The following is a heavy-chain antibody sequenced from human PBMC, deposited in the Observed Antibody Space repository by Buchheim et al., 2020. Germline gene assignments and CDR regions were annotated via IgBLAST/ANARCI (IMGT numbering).Heavy chain of an antibody. D-gene: IGHD2-2*01. V-gene: IGHV3-23*01. CDR1: GFIFSSYL. CDR2: ITGSGDST. CDR3: AKRFDQRYFDY. J-gene: IGHJ4*02. Sequence: EVQLLESGGGLVQPGGSLRLSCAASGFIFSSYLRTWVRQAPGKGLECVATITGSGDSTYYADSVKGRLTISRDNSKKPLYLQMNSLRAEDTAVYYCAKRFDQRYFDYWGQGTL.